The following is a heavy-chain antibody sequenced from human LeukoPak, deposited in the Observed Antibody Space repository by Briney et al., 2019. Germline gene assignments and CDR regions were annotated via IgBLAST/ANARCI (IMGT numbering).Heavy chain of an antibody. D-gene: IGHD1-26*01. V-gene: IGHV1-18*04. CDR1: GYSFTSYW. CDR2: ISAYNGNT. Sequence: GESLKVSCKGSGYSFTSYWISWVRQAPGQGLEWMGWISAYNGNTNYAQKLQGRVTMTTDTSTSTAYMELRSLRSDDTAVYYCARGGPVVGATWFVDYWGQGTLVTVSS. CDR3: ARGGPVVGATWFVDY. J-gene: IGHJ4*02.